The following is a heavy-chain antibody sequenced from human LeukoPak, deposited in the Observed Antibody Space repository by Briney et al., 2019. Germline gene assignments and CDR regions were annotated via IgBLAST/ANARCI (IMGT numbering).Heavy chain of an antibody. D-gene: IGHD6-19*01. J-gene: IGHJ4*02. CDR1: GFIFSDYA. V-gene: IGHV3-23*01. CDR2: ISGSGGRT. Sequence: GGSLRLSCAASGFIFSDYAMTWVRQAPGKGLEWVSSISGSGGRTYYADSVKGRFTVSRDNSKNTLYLQMNSLRAEDTAVYYCAKEHSRGWNDYWGQGTLVTVSS. CDR3: AKEHSRGWNDY.